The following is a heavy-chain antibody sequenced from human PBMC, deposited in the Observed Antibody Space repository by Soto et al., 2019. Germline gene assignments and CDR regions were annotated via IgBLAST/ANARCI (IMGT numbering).Heavy chain of an antibody. J-gene: IGHJ4*02. Sequence: SETLSLTCSVSGDSISSSGYYWSWIRQHPGKGLEWIGHIYYSGNTYSNPSLKSRATISVDTSKNQFSLNLNSVTAADTAVYYCASDSGFYRSSSFDYWGQGTLVTVSS. D-gene: IGHD6-6*01. CDR1: GDSISSSGYY. CDR3: ASDSGFYRSSSFDY. CDR2: IYYSGNT. V-gene: IGHV4-31*03.